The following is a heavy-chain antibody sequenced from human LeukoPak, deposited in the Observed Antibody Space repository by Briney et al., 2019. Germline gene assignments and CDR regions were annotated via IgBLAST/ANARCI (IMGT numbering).Heavy chain of an antibody. V-gene: IGHV4-61*02. J-gene: IGHJ5*02. CDR3: ARDRSGSGSYYKFVWWFAP. Sequence: PSQTLSLTCTVSGASISSGSNSWGWIRQPAGKGLEWIGRINTSGTTNYNPSLKSRVTMSIDTSKNQFSLKLSSVTAADTAVYYCARDRSGSGSYYKFVWWFAPWGQGTLVTVSS. CDR1: GASISSGSNS. CDR2: INTSGTT. D-gene: IGHD3-10*01.